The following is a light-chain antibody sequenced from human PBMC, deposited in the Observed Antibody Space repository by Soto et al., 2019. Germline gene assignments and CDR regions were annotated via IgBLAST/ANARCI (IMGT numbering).Light chain of an antibody. CDR2: GAS. Sequence: EIVMTQSPATLSLSPGERATLSCRASQSVSSNLAWYQQKPGQAPRLLMYGASIGATGIPARFSGSGSGTEFTLTISSLQSEDFAVYYCQQYNKWPPYTFGQGTKVDIK. V-gene: IGKV3-15*01. J-gene: IGKJ2*01. CDR3: QQYNKWPPYT. CDR1: QSVSSN.